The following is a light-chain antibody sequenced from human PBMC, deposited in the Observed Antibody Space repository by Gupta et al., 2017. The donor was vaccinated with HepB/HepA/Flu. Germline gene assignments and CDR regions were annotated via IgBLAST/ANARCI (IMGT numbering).Light chain of an antibody. CDR3: QQYYSTPVT. CDR2: WAS. V-gene: IGKV4-1*01. J-gene: IGKJ4*01. Sequence: DIVMSHTPDSLAVSLGARATINCKSSQSVLYSYNNKNYLAWYQQKPGQPPKLLIYWASTRESGVPDSFSGRGWGTDFTLTISSQQAEDVAVYYCQQYYSTPVTFGGGTXVEIK. CDR1: QSVLYSYNNKNY.